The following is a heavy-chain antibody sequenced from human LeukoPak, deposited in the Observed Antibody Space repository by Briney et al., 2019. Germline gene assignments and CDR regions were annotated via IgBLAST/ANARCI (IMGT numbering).Heavy chain of an antibody. CDR2: IYSGGST. V-gene: IGHV3-53*01. CDR1: GFTVSSNY. J-gene: IGHJ4*02. Sequence: PGGSLRLSCAASGFTVSSNYMSRVRQAPGKGLEWVSLIYSGGSTYYADSVKGRFTISRDNSKNTLYLQMNSLRAEDTAVYYCFVVVTAIYYWGQGTLVTVSS. D-gene: IGHD2-21*02. CDR3: FVVVTAIYY.